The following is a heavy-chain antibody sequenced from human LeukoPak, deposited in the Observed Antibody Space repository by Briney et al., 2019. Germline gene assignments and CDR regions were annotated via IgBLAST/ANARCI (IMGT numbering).Heavy chain of an antibody. CDR2: IWYDGSNK. CDR3: AKEYYYGSGSKVDY. V-gene: IGHV3-33*06. D-gene: IGHD3-10*01. J-gene: IGHJ4*02. Sequence: GRSLRLSCAASGFTFSSYGMHWVRQAPGKGLEWVAVIWYDGSNKYYADSVKGRFTISRDNSKNTLYLQMNSLRAEDTAVYYCAKEYYYGSGSKVDYWGQGTLVTVXS. CDR1: GFTFSSYG.